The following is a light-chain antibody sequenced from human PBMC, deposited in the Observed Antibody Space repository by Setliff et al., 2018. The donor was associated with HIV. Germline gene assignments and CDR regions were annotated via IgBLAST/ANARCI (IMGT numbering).Light chain of an antibody. CDR2: DVT. J-gene: IGLJ1*01. V-gene: IGLV2-14*03. CDR3: TPYTTSYTDV. Sequence: SVLTQPASASGSPGQSITISCTGTSSDVGAFNYVSWYQQHPGTAPTLMISDVTNRPSGVSNRFSGSKSGNTASLTISGLQAEDEADYFCTPYTTSYTDVFGTGTKVTVL. CDR1: SSDVGAFNY.